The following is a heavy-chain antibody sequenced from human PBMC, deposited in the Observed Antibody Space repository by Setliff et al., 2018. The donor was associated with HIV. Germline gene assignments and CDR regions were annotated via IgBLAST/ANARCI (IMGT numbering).Heavy chain of an antibody. D-gene: IGHD3-10*01. Sequence: ASVKVSCKASGGTFSSYAIHWVRQAPGQGLEWMGRIIPIFGTTNYAQEFKGRVTITADKSTSTAYMELSSLRSEDTAVYFCARERITMIRGVNGDYWGQGTLVTVSS. V-gene: IGHV1-69*06. CDR1: GGTFSSYA. CDR2: IIPIFGTT. J-gene: IGHJ4*02. CDR3: ARERITMIRGVNGDY.